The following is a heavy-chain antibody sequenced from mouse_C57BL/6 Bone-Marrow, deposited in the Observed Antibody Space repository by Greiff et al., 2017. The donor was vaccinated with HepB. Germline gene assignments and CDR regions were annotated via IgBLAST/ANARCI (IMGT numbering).Heavy chain of an antibody. D-gene: IGHD1-1*01. CDR1: GYTFTSYW. CDR3: ARPVVGGDFDY. CDR2: IDPNSGGT. V-gene: IGHV1-62-3*01. J-gene: IGHJ2*03. Sequence: VQLLQPGAGLVKPGASVKLSCKASGYTFTSYWMHWVQQRPGRGLEWVAQIDPNSGGTKYNEKFKSKATLTIDKPYSTAYMQLSSLRSEDTAVYYCARPVVGGDFDYGGQGTSLTVS.